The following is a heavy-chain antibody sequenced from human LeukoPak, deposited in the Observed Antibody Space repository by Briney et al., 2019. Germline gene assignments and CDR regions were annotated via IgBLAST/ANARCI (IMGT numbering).Heavy chain of an antibody. D-gene: IGHD1-26*01. V-gene: IGHV5-51*01. CDR3: ARHIYVGANPDY. J-gene: IGHJ4*02. CDR2: IYPGDSDT. CDR1: GYRFTTDW. Sequence: GESLKISCKGSGYRFTTDWVGWVRQMPGKGLEWMGIIYPGDSDTRYSPSFQGQVTISADKSISTAYLQWSSLKASDTAIYYCARHIYVGANPDYWGQGTLVTVSS.